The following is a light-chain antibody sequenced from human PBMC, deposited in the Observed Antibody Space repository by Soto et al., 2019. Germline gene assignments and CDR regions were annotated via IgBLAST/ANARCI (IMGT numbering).Light chain of an antibody. Sequence: QLVLTQSPSASASLGASVRLTCTLSSGHNNNAVAWHQQQPEKGPRYLMKITTDGSHSRGDGIPDRFSGASSGAERYLIISSLQSEDEADFYCQTWDTGILVFGTGTKLTVL. CDR1: SGHNNNA. J-gene: IGLJ1*01. CDR2: ITTDGSH. CDR3: QTWDTGILV. V-gene: IGLV4-69*02.